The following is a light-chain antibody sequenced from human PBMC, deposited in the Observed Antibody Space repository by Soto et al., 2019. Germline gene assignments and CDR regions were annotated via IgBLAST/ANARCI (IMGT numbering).Light chain of an antibody. CDR3: QQYNNWPWT. J-gene: IGKJ1*01. CDR1: QGISNY. Sequence: MTQSPSSLSASVGDRVTITCRASQGISNYLAWYQQKPGQPPRLLIYGASTRATGIPARFRGSGSGTEFTLTISSLQSVDFAVYSCQQYNNWPWTFGQGTKVDIK. V-gene: IGKV3-15*01. CDR2: GAS.